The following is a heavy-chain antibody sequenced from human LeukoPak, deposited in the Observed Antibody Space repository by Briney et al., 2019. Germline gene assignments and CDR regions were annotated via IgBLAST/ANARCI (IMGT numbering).Heavy chain of an antibody. CDR1: EYTFTGYY. CDR2: INPNSGGT. V-gene: IGHV1-2*02. D-gene: IGHD3-22*01. Sequence: GASVKVSCKASEYTFTGYYMHWVRQAPGQGLEWMGWINPNSGGTDYAQKFQGRVTMTRDTSISTAYMEVSRLRSDDTAVYYCARDYYDSSGYSRFDPWGQGTLVTVSS. CDR3: ARDYYDSSGYSRFDP. J-gene: IGHJ5*02.